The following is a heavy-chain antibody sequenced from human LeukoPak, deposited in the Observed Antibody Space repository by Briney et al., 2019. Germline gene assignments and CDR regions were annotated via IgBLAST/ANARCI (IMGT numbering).Heavy chain of an antibody. CDR1: GYTFTTYW. D-gene: IGHD3-22*01. CDR3: ARRVDTSGWLRLDY. Sequence: GESLKISCKGSGYTFTTYWIAWVRQMPGKGLEWMGVIYPGDSDTRYSPSFQGQVTISADKSISTAYLQWSTLKASDTAIYYCARRVDTSGWLRLDYWGQGTLVTASS. J-gene: IGHJ4*02. V-gene: IGHV5-51*01. CDR2: IYPGDSDT.